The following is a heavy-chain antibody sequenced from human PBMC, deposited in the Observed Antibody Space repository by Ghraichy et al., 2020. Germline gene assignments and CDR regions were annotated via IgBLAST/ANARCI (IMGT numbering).Heavy chain of an antibody. V-gene: IGHV1-18*04. D-gene: IGHD3-3*01. CDR3: ARSPIYEFWSGTNWFDP. Sequence: ASVKVSCKASGYTFTSYGISWVRQAPGQGLEWMGWINVYNGNTNYAQKLQGRVTMTTDTSTSTAYMELRSLRSDDTAVYYCARSPIYEFWSGTNWFDPWGQGTLVTVSS. CDR2: INVYNGNT. CDR1: GYTFTSYG. J-gene: IGHJ5*02.